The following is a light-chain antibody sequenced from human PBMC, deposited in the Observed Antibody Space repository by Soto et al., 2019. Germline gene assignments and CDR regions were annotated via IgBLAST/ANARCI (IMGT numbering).Light chain of an antibody. J-gene: IGLJ1*01. CDR1: KNDIGVYDF. Sequence: QSVLTQPPSASGSPGQSVTISCTGTKNDIGVYDFVSWYQHHPGKAPRLIIYEVVQRPSGVPDRFSGSKSGNTASLTVSGLQAADEADYFCKSYAGSNTYVFGSATKATVL. CDR3: KSYAGSNTYV. CDR2: EVV. V-gene: IGLV2-8*01.